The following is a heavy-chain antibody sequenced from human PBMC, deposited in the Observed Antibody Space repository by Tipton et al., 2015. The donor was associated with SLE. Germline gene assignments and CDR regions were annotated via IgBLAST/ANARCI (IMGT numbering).Heavy chain of an antibody. J-gene: IGHJ4*02. CDR1: SGSISSSDYY. D-gene: IGHD3-22*01. V-gene: IGHV4-39*01. CDR3: AREVLTRVYYYVGFDS. CDR2: IYYRGYN. Sequence: TLSLTCTVSSGSISSSDYYWGWFRQPPGQGLEWIGNIYYRGYNDSSPSLKSQVTISVDTSKNQLSLNLRSVTAADTAVYHCAREVLTRVYYYVGFDSWGQGTLVTVSS.